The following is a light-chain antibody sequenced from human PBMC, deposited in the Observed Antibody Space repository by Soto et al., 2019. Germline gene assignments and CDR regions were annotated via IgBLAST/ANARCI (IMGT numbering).Light chain of an antibody. CDR1: SSDVGGYDY. V-gene: IGLV2-11*01. Sequence: QSVLTQPRSVSGSPGQSVTISCTGTSSDVGGYDYVSWGQQHPGKAPKLLIYDVTRRPSGVPDRFSGSKSGNTASLTISGLQAEDEADYYCCSYAGAYTWMFGGGTKLTVL. CDR2: DVT. J-gene: IGLJ3*02. CDR3: CSYAGAYTWM.